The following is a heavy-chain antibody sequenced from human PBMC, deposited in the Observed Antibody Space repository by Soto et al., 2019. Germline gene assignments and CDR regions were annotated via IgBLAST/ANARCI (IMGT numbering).Heavy chain of an antibody. V-gene: IGHV5-10-1*01. CDR3: ARAHYDILTGYYKSMDV. CDR2: IDPSDSYT. D-gene: IGHD3-9*01. CDR1: GYSFTSYW. Sequence: PGESLKISCKGSGYSFTSYWISWVRQMPGKGLEWMGRIDPSDSYTNYSPSFQGHVTISADKSISTAYLQWSSLKASDTAMYYCARAHYDILTGYYKSMDVWGQGTTATVSS. J-gene: IGHJ6*02.